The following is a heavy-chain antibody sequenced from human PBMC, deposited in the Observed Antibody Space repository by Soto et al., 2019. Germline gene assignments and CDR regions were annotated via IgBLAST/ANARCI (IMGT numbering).Heavy chain of an antibody. J-gene: IGHJ6*02. CDR2: TIPIFGTA. CDR1: GGTFSSYA. D-gene: IGHD4-17*01. CDR3: ARGEGVYAVTPKDGMDV. Sequence: QVQLVQSGAEVKKPGSSVKVSCKDSGGTFSSYAISWVRQAPGQGLEWMGGTIPIFGTANYAQKFQGRVTITADESTSTAYMELSSLRSEDTGVYYCARGEGVYAVTPKDGMDVWGQGTTVTVSS. V-gene: IGHV1-69*01.